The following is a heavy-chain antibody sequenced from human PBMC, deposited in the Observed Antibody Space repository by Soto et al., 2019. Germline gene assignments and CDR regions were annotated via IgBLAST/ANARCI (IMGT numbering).Heavy chain of an antibody. V-gene: IGHV4-31*02. CDR3: ATYGSGSYKPTTFDY. J-gene: IGHJ4*02. D-gene: IGHD3-10*01. CDR2: NYYSGST. Sequence: QVQLQEAGPGLVKPSQTLSLTCTVSGGSIRSGDYYWSWIRQHPGKGLEWIGHNYYSGSTYYNPALKRRVTITVDTSKNQFSLKLSSMTAADTAVYYCATYGSGSYKPTTFDYWCQGTLVTGSS. CDR1: GGSIRSGDYY.